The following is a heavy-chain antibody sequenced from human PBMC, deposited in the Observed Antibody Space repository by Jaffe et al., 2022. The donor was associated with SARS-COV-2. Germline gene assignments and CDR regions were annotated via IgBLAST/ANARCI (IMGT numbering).Heavy chain of an antibody. J-gene: IGHJ4*02. CDR1: GFTVSSNY. CDR2: IYSGGST. Sequence: EVQLVESGGGLVQPGGSLRLSCAASGFTVSSNYMSWVRQAPGKGLEWVSVIYSGGSTYYADSVKGRFTISRHNSKNTLYLQMNSLRAEDTAVYYCARGCGYSYGYCFDYWGQGTLVTVSS. D-gene: IGHD5-18*01. CDR3: ARGCGYSYGYCFDY. V-gene: IGHV3-53*04.